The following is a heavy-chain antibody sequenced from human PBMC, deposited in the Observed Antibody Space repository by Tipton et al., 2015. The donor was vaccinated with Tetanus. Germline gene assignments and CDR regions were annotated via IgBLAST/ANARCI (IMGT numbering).Heavy chain of an antibody. Sequence: TLSLTCSVSGGSISSGGYYWSWIRQHPGKGLEWIGYVFYSGSTNYNPSLKSRVTISVDTSQKSFSLNPTSVTAADTAGYYCARAPYFSRQRIRFDPGGRGILVPVPS. D-gene: IGHD2/OR15-2a*01. J-gene: IGHJ5*02. CDR2: VFYSGST. CDR1: GGSISSGGYY. CDR3: ARAPYFSRQRIRFDP. V-gene: IGHV4-31*03.